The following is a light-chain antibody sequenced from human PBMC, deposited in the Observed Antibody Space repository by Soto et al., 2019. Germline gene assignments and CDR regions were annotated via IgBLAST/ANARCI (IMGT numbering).Light chain of an antibody. CDR1: HSVSSSY. CDR2: GAS. CDR3: QQFGSSSWT. V-gene: IGKV3-20*01. Sequence: ESVLTQSPGTLSLSPGEKATLSCRAIHSVSSSYLAWYQQKPGQAPRLLIYGASSRATGIPDRFSGSGSGTDFTLTVSRLEPEDFAVYYCQQFGSSSWTFGQGTKV. J-gene: IGKJ1*01.